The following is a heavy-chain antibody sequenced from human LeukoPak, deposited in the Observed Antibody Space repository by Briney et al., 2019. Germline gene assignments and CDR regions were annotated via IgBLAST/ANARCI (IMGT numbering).Heavy chain of an antibody. V-gene: IGHV3-11*04. CDR3: ARDARFGSSSSYYFDY. CDR1: GFTFSDYY. D-gene: IGHD6-13*01. J-gene: IGHJ4*02. Sequence: GGSLRLSCAASGFTFSDYYMSWIRQAPGKGLEWVSYISSSGSTIYYADSVKGRFTISRDNAKNSLYLQMNSLRAEDTAVYYCARDARFGSSSSYYFDYWGQGTLVTVSS. CDR2: ISSSGSTI.